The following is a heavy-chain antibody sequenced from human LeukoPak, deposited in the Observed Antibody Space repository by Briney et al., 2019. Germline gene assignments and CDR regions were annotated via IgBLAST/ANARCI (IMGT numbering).Heavy chain of an antibody. CDR3: ARDRWFDT. CDR2: IYSTGSS. CDR1: GGSMSRYY. V-gene: IGHV4-4*07. J-gene: IGHJ5*02. Sequence: PSETLSLTCTVSGGSMSRYYWSWIRQAAGKAPEWIGRIYSTGSSDYNPSLQSRVTMSVDTSKNQFSLNVNTVTAADTAIYYCARDRWFDTWGQGTLVTVSS.